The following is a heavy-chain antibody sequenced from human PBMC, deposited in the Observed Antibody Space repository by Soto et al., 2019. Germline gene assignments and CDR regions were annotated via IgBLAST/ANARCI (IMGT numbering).Heavy chain of an antibody. CDR2: IYHSGST. CDR1: GGSISSGGYS. D-gene: IGHD1-26*01. J-gene: IGHJ4*02. V-gene: IGHV4-30-2*01. CDR3: ASSGSYFYYFDY. Sequence: SETLSLTXAVSGGSISSGGYSWSWIRQPPGKGLEWIGYIYHSGSTYYNPSLKSRVTISVDRSKNQFSLKLSSVTAADTAVYYCASSGSYFYYFDYWGQGTLVTAPQ.